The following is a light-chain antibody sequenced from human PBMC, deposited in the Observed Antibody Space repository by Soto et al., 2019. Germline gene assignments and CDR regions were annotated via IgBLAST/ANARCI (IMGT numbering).Light chain of an antibody. CDR1: SSDIGGYNY. CDR2: DVH. J-gene: IGLJ1*01. CDR3: SSFTSSGTRV. Sequence: QSALTQPASVSGSPGQSISIYCTGTSSDIGGYNYVSWFQQHPDKAPKLMIYDVHGRPSGVSNRFSGSKSGNTASLNISGLQAEDEADYYCSSFTSSGTRVFGTGTKLTVL. V-gene: IGLV2-14*01.